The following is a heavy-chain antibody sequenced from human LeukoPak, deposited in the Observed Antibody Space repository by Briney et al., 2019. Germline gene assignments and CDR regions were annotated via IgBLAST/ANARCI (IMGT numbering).Heavy chain of an antibody. CDR2: IYTSGST. Sequence: NTSETLSLTCTVSGGSISSGSYYWSWIRQPAGKGLEWIGRIYTSGSTNYNPSLKSRVTISVDTSKNQFSLKLSSVTAADTAVNYCAREVWAGATRWFDPWGQGTLVTVSS. CDR1: GGSISSGSYY. V-gene: IGHV4-61*02. J-gene: IGHJ5*02. D-gene: IGHD3-16*01. CDR3: AREVWAGATRWFDP.